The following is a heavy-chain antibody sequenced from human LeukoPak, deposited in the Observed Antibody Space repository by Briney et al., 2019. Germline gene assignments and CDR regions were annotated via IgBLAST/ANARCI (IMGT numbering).Heavy chain of an antibody. CDR1: GYTFTGYY. J-gene: IGHJ6*02. V-gene: IGHV1-2*02. Sequence: ASVKVSCKASGYTFTGYYMHWVRQAPGQGLEWMGWINPNSGGTNYAQKFQGRVTMPRDTSISPAYMELSRLRSDDTAVYYCARDRIVVVAASQGYYYGMDVWGQGTTVTVSS. CDR2: INPNSGGT. CDR3: ARDRIVVVAASQGYYYGMDV. D-gene: IGHD2-21*02.